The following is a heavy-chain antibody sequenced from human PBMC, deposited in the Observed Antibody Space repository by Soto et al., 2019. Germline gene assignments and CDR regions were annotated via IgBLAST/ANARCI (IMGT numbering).Heavy chain of an antibody. CDR1: GFTFSAYS. Sequence: GESLRPSCAASGFTFSAYSMTWVRQAPGKGLEWVASISSFSSYIYYADSVKGRFTISRDNAKNSLYLQMNSVRAEDTAVYYCARDQGAMVTHFDYWGLGSLVTVSS. D-gene: IGHD5-18*01. J-gene: IGHJ4*02. CDR2: ISSFSSYI. CDR3: ARDQGAMVTHFDY. V-gene: IGHV3-21*01.